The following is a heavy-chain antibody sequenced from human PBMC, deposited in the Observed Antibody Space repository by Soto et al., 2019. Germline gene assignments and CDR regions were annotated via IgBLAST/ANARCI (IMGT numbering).Heavy chain of an antibody. CDR1: GGTFSSYT. J-gene: IGHJ4*02. Sequence: QVQLVQSGAEVKKPGSSVKVSCKASGGTFSSYTISWVRQAPGQGLEWMGRIIPILGIANYAQKFQGRVTITADKSTSTAYMELSSLSSEDTAVYYCARLGQTGTTRYFDYWGQGTLVTVSS. V-gene: IGHV1-69*02. CDR2: IIPILGIA. CDR3: ARLGQTGTTRYFDY. D-gene: IGHD1-1*01.